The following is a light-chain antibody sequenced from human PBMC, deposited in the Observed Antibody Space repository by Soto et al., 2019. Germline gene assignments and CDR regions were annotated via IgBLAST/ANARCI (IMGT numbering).Light chain of an antibody. CDR1: QSVGSS. CDR2: GAS. J-gene: IGKJ5*01. Sequence: EIVMTQSPATVSVSPGERATLSCRATQSVGSSLAWYQQKPGQAPRRLIYGASPRASGIPARFSGSGSGTEFTLTISSRQSEDFAVYFCQQYSNWPPITFGQGTRLEI. V-gene: IGKV3-15*01. CDR3: QQYSNWPPIT.